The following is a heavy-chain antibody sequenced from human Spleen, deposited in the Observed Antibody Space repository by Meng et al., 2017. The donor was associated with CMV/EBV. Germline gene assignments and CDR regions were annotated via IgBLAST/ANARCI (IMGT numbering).Heavy chain of an antibody. CDR1: GGSINNYY. Sequence: TCTVSGGSINNYYWTWIRQPPGRGLEWIGYIYYGGSTNYNSSLKSRVTISLDTSKNQFSLKLSSVTAADTAVYYCARGAPQPQDFDYWGHGTLVTVSS. V-gene: IGHV4-59*01. D-gene: IGHD1-1*01. CDR3: ARGAPQPQDFDY. CDR2: IYYGGST. J-gene: IGHJ4*01.